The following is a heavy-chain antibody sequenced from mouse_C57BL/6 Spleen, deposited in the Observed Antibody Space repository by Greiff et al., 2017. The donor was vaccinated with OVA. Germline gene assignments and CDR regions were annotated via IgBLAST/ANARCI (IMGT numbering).Heavy chain of an antibody. D-gene: IGHD3-2*02. CDR3: ARAQTAQDYAMDY. Sequence: VKLVESGPGLVAPSQSLSITCTVSGFSLTSYGVDWVRQSPGKGLEWLGVIWGVGSTNYNSALKSRLIISKDNSKSQVFLKMNSLQTDDTAMYCCARAQTAQDYAMDYWGQGTSVTVSS. CDR2: IWGVGST. CDR1: GFSLTSYG. V-gene: IGHV2-6*01. J-gene: IGHJ4*01.